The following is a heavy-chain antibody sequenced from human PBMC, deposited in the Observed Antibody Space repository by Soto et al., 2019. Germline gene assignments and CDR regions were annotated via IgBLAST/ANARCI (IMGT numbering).Heavy chain of an antibody. CDR1: ELTFSTSW. CDR2: INTDGSDV. Sequence: EAQLVESGGGLVQPGGSLRLSCIASELTFSTSWMHWVRQAPGKGPVWISRINTDGSDVTYADSVKGRFAVSRDNAKNTLYLQMNSLRVENTAVYFCARGNIAVAVRGLFDYWGQGTLVTVSS. CDR3: ARGNIAVAVRGLFDY. J-gene: IGHJ4*02. D-gene: IGHD6-19*01. V-gene: IGHV3-74*03.